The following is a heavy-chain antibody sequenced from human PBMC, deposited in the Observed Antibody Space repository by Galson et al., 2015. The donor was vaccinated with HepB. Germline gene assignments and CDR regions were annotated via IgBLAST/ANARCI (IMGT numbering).Heavy chain of an antibody. CDR1: GFTFSTYG. V-gene: IGHV3-23*01. CDR2: ISGNGHST. D-gene: IGHD5/OR15-5a*01. J-gene: IGHJ4*02. CDR3: AKDQRDWEIYDPFDY. Sequence: SLRLSCAGSGFTFSTYGLSWVRQAPGKGLEWVSAISGNGHSTYYADSVKGRFTMSRDNSKNTMYMQMNSLRVEDTATYYCAKDQRDWEIYDPFDYWGQGTLVTVSS.